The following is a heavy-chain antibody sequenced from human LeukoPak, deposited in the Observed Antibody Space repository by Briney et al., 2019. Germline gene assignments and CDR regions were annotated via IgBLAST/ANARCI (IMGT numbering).Heavy chain of an antibody. J-gene: IGHJ4*02. CDR1: CLNFTSYY. V-gene: IGHV1-46*03. D-gene: IGHD2-15*01. CDR3: ARGAARFFDS. Sequence: ASVKVFCKASCLNFTSYYMHWVRQASGQGLEGMGIINPSGGSKSYAQKFPSRVTMTRTTSTSTVYMELSSLRSEDTAVHCCARGAARFFDSWGQETLVTVSS. CDR2: INPSGGSK.